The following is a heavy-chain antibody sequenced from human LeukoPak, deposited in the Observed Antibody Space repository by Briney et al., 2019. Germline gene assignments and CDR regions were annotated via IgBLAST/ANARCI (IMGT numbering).Heavy chain of an antibody. D-gene: IGHD3-10*01. Sequence: ASVKVSCKASGYTFTSYGISWVRQAPGQGLEWMGWISAYNGNTIYAQKLQGRVTMTTDTSTSTAYMELRSLVSDDTAVYYCAKDRGELELRPTFPDFWGQGTPVTVSS. CDR1: GYTFTSYG. CDR3: AKDRGELELRPTFPDF. J-gene: IGHJ4*02. V-gene: IGHV1-18*01. CDR2: ISAYNGNT.